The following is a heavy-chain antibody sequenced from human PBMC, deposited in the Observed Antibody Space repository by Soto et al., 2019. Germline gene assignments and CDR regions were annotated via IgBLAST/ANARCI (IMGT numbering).Heavy chain of an antibody. V-gene: IGHV4-30-2*01. CDR3: ARLQFGEGFDY. CDR1: GGSISGGGFS. CDR2: ILHTGGT. D-gene: IGHD3-10*01. Sequence: QLQLQESGSRLVKPSQTLSLTCAVSGGSISGGGFSWSWIWQPPGKGLEWIGYILHTGGTQYNPSLKSRVSMSVDKSKNQFSLHLTSVTAADTAVYYCARLQFGEGFDYWGQGALVTVSS. J-gene: IGHJ4*02.